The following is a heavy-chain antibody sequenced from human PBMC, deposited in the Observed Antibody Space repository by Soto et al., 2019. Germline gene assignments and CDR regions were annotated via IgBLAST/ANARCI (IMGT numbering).Heavy chain of an antibody. D-gene: IGHD3-3*01. J-gene: IGHJ6*02. V-gene: IGHV4-39*01. CDR2: IYYSGST. CDR1: GGSISSSSYY. CDR3: ARLLGQKGYDFWSGYFPFPGMDV. Sequence: PSETLSLTCSVSGGSISSSSYYWGWIRQPPGKGLEWIGSIYYSGSTYYNPSPKSRVTISVDTSKNQFSLKLSSVTAADTAVYYCARLLGQKGYDFWSGYFPFPGMDVWGQGTTVTVSS.